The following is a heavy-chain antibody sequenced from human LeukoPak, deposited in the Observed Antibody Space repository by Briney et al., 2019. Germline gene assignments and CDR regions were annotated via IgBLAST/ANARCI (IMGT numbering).Heavy chain of an antibody. Sequence: SETLSPTCAVYGGSFSGYYWSWIRQPPGKGLEWIGEINHSGSTNYNPSLKSRVTISVDTSKNQFSLKLSSVTAADTAVYYCARDSHDYGGNSPYFDYWGQGTLVTVSS. V-gene: IGHV4-34*01. J-gene: IGHJ4*02. CDR3: ARDSHDYGGNSPYFDY. D-gene: IGHD4-23*01. CDR1: GGSFSGYY. CDR2: INHSGST.